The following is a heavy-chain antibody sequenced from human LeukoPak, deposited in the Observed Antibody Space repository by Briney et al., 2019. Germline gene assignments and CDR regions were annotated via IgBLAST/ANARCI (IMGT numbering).Heavy chain of an antibody. CDR1: GYTFTGYS. D-gene: IGHD3-10*01. J-gene: IGHJ4*02. CDR2: ISAYNGNT. V-gene: IGHV1-18*04. CDR3: ARAEGSGSYTSLDY. Sequence: GASVKVSCKASGYTFTGYSMHWVRQAPGQGLEWMGWISAYNGNTNYAQKLQGRVTMTTDTSTSTAYMELRSLRSDDTAVYYCARAEGSGSYTSLDYWGQGTLVTVSS.